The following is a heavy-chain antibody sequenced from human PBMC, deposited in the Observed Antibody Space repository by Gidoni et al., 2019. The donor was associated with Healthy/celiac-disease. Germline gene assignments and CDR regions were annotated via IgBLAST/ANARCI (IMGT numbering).Heavy chain of an antibody. J-gene: IGHJ4*02. CDR3: ARVAGWGRSSYYFDY. Sequence: QVQLVQSGAEVKNPGSSVTVSCKASGGTFSSYAISGVRQAPGQGLEWMGGIIPIFGTANYAQKFQGRVTITADESTSTAYMELSSLRSEDTAVYYCARVAGWGRSSYYFDYWGQGTLVTVSS. D-gene: IGHD7-27*01. CDR1: GGTFSSYA. CDR2: IIPIFGTA. V-gene: IGHV1-69*01.